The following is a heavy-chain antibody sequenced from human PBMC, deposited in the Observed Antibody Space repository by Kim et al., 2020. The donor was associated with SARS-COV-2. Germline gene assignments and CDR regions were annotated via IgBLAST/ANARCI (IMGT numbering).Heavy chain of an antibody. CDR2: ISRSGGNT. Sequence: GGSLRLSCVASGFALSSYGMNWVRQAPGKGLEWVSAISRSGGNTSNTGSVKGRFTISRDNSKNTLYLQMNSLRAEDTAVYYCATADLQVRFFSSHFDYWGQGTLLTVSS. CDR1: GFALSSYG. J-gene: IGHJ4*02. CDR3: ATADLQVRFFSSHFDY. V-gene: IGHV3-23*01. D-gene: IGHD2-2*01.